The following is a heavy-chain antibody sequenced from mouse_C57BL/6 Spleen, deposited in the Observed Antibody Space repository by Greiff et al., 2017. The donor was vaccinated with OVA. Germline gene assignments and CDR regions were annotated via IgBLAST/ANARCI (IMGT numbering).Heavy chain of an antibody. CDR1: GYTFTSYG. CDR3: ARRGHGDN. Sequence: QVQLQQPGAELARPGSSVKLSCKASGYTFTSYGMRWVKQRTIQGLEWIGKIDPSDGDTHYNQKFKGKATLTVDKSSSTAYMQLSSLTSEDAAVYDWARRGHGDNWGKDTTPPVSS. D-gene: IGHD3-1*01. V-gene: IGHV1-52*01. J-gene: IGHJ2*01. CDR2: IDPSDGDT.